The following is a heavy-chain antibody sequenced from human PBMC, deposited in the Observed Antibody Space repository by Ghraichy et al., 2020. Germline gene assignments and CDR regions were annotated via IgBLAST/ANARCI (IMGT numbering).Heavy chain of an antibody. Sequence: SETLSLTCTVSGGSISSRSYYWTWIRQPPGEGLERLGNIFYSGSTYYNPSLEIRVTISVYNSKNQFSLKLSSVTASDTAVYYCARHSPRGNIFYSRFCWFDPWGQGALVTVSS. CDR2: IFYSGST. D-gene: IGHD2-15*01. CDR3: ARHSPRGNIFYSRFCWFDP. CDR1: GGSISSRSYY. V-gene: IGHV4-39*01. J-gene: IGHJ5*02.